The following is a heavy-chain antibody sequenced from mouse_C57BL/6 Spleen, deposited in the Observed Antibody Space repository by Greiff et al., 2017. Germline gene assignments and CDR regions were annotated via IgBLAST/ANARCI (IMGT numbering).Heavy chain of an antibody. V-gene: IGHV1-64*01. CDR3: ARRDGNYGGVSY. J-gene: IGHJ3*01. CDR1: GYNFTSYW. CDR2: IHPNSGST. Sequence: QVQLQQPGAELVKPGASVKLSCKASGYNFTSYWMHWVKQRPGQGLEWIGRIHPNSGSTNYNEKFKSKATLTVDKSSSTAYMQLSSLTSEDSAVYYCARRDGNYGGVSYWGHGTLVTVSA. D-gene: IGHD2-1*01.